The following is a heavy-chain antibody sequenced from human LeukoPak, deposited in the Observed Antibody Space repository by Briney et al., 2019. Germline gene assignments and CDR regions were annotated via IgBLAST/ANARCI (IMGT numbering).Heavy chain of an antibody. D-gene: IGHD3-16*02. J-gene: IGHJ6*02. Sequence: PSETLSLTCTLSGGSISSYYWSWLRQPAGKGLEWIGRIYTSGSTNYNPSLKSRVTMSVDTSKTQFSLKLSSVTAADTAVYYCARDYDYVWGSYPQPYGMDVWGQGTTVTVSS. V-gene: IGHV4-4*07. CDR3: ARDYDYVWGSYPQPYGMDV. CDR2: IYTSGST. CDR1: GGSISSYY.